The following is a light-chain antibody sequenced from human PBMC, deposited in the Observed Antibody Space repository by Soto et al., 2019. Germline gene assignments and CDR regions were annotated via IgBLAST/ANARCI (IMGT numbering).Light chain of an antibody. Sequence: EIVMTQSPDTLSVSPGESATLSCRARQSISNNLAWYQQKPGQAPRLLIYGASTRTTGISARFSGSGSGTEFTLTISSLQSEDFAVYYCQQYNNWPYTFAQGTKLEIK. V-gene: IGKV3-15*01. CDR1: QSISNN. CDR2: GAS. J-gene: IGKJ2*01. CDR3: QQYNNWPYT.